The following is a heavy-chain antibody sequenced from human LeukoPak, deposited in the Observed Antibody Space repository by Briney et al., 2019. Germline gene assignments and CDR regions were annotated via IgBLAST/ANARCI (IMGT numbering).Heavy chain of an antibody. D-gene: IGHD2-2*01. J-gene: IGHJ6*03. V-gene: IGHV1-18*01. CDR1: GYTFTSYG. CDR2: ISAYNGNT. CDR3: ARQRGSTSWSSYYYYMDV. Sequence: ASVKVSFKASGYTFTSYGISWVRQAPGQGLEWMGWISAYNGNTNYAQKLQGRVTMTTDTSTSTAYMELRSLRSDDTAVYYCARQRGSTSWSSYYYYMDVWGKGTTVTVSS.